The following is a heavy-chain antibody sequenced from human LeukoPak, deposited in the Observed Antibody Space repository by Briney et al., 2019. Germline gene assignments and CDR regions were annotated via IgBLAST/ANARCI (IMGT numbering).Heavy chain of an antibody. Sequence: GGSLRLSCAGSGFTFSNYGFHWVRQAPGKGLEWVAVISHDGTNKRYADSVKGRFTIFRDNSKNTLYLQMNSLRAEDTAVYYCAKDRDSSGQGAFDIWGQGTMVTVSS. J-gene: IGHJ3*02. V-gene: IGHV3-30*18. CDR1: GFTFSNYG. CDR3: AKDRDSSGQGAFDI. CDR2: ISHDGTNK. D-gene: IGHD3-22*01.